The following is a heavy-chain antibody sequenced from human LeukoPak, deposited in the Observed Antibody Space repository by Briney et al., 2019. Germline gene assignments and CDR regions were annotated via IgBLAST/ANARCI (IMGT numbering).Heavy chain of an antibody. CDR3: ASLRSYSDAFDI. CDR2: IYPGDSDT. Sequence: GESLKISCKGSGYSFTTFWVAWVRQMPGKGLEWLGIIYPGDSDTRYNPSFQGQVTFSADKSISIAYLQWGSLKASDTAMYYCASLRSYSDAFDIWGRGTMVTVSS. J-gene: IGHJ3*02. D-gene: IGHD2-21*01. V-gene: IGHV5-51*01. CDR1: GYSFTTFW.